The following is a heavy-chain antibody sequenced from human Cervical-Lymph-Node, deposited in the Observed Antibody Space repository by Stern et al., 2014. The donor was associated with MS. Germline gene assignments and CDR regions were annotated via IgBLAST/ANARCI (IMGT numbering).Heavy chain of an antibody. CDR1: GFTFSSRG. CDR2: HWDAGSNR. V-gene: IGHV3-33*01. D-gene: IGHD4-23*01. CDR3: AREGGNTAEYFQH. J-gene: IGHJ1*01. Sequence: VQLEESGGGVVQPGRSLRLSCAASGFTFSSRGMHWVRQAPGKGLEWLASHWDAGSNRYYADSVKGRFTISRDNSKNTLYLQMNSLRAEDTAVYYCAREGGNTAEYFQHWGQGTLVTVSS.